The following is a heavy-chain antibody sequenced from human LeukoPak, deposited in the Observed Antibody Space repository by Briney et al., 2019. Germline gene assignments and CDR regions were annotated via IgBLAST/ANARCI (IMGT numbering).Heavy chain of an antibody. Sequence: GGSLRLSCAASGFTFSNYAMSWVRQAPGKGLEWVSAISGSGGSTYYADSVKGRFTISRDNSKNTLFLQMNSLRAEDTAVYYCATEHTETSVVTHSDYWGQGTLVTVSS. CDR3: ATEHTETSVVTHSDY. CDR1: GFTFSNYA. J-gene: IGHJ4*02. CDR2: ISGSGGST. V-gene: IGHV3-23*01. D-gene: IGHD4-23*01.